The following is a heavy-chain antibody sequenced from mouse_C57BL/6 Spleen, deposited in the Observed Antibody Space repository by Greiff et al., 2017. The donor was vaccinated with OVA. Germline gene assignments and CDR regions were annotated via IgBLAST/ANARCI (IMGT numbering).Heavy chain of an antibody. Sequence: VQLVESGAELVRPGASVTLSCKASGYTFTDYEMHWVKQTPVHGLEWIGAIDPETGGTAYNQKFKGKAILTADKSSSTAYMELRSLTSEDSAVYYCTRSGYYSNYLFAYWGQGTLVTVSA. J-gene: IGHJ3*01. CDR2: IDPETGGT. D-gene: IGHD2-5*01. V-gene: IGHV1-15*01. CDR1: GYTFTDYE. CDR3: TRSGYYSNYLFAY.